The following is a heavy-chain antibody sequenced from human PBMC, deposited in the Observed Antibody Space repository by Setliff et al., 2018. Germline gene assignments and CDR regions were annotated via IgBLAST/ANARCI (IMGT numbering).Heavy chain of an antibody. V-gene: IGHV3-21*01. CDR3: ARVASAPYGSGSDYIRALDY. CDR2: ISSSSSYI. Sequence: GGSLRLSCAASGSSFSNAWMSWVRHAPGKGLAWVSSISSSSSYINYADSVKGRFTISRENTKNSLYLQMNSLRAEDTALYFCARVASAPYGSGSDYIRALDYWGQGTLVTVSS. D-gene: IGHD3-10*01. CDR1: GSSFSNAW. J-gene: IGHJ4*02.